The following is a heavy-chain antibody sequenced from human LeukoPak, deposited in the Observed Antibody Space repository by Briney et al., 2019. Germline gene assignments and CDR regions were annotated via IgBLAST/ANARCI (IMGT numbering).Heavy chain of an antibody. V-gene: IGHV4-38-2*01. CDR3: ASAGGGPDQADFDF. Sequence: SETLSLTCAVSGYSISSGYYWGWIRQPPGKGLEWIGSIYHSGSTYYNPSLKSRVTISVDTSKNQFSLKLTSVTAADTAVYYCASAGGGPDQADFDFWGQGTPVIVSS. CDR2: IYHSGST. J-gene: IGHJ4*02. CDR1: GYSISSGYY. D-gene: IGHD3-16*01.